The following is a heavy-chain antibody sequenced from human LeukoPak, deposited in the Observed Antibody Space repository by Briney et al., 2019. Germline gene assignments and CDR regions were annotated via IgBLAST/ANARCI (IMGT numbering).Heavy chain of an antibody. V-gene: IGHV1-46*01. CDR3: ARSGSSGWYHFDL. J-gene: IGHJ2*01. CDR1: GYTFITYG. CDR2: INPSGGST. D-gene: IGHD6-19*01. Sequence: ASVKVSCKASGYTFITYGVNWVRQAPGQGLKWMGVINPSGGSTSYAQKFQGRVTMTRDTSTSTVYMELSSLRSEDTAVYYCARSGSSGWYHFDLWGRGTLVTVSS.